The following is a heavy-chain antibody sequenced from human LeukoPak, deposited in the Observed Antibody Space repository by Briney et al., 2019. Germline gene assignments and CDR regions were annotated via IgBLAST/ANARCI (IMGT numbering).Heavy chain of an antibody. CDR2: IKQDGSEK. CDR1: GFTFSSYW. Sequence: GGSLRLSCAASGFTFSSYWMSWVRQAPGKGLEWVAIIKQDGSEKYYVDSVKGRFTISRDNAKNSLYLQMNSLRAEDTAVYYCARGAAMVSQYYFDYWGQGTLVTVSS. D-gene: IGHD5-18*01. V-gene: IGHV3-7*01. CDR3: ARGAAMVSQYYFDY. J-gene: IGHJ4*02.